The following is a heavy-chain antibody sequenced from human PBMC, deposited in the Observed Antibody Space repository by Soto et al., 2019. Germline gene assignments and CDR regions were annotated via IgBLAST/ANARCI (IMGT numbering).Heavy chain of an antibody. D-gene: IGHD6-19*01. CDR2: IYWDDDK. CDR1: GFSLNTGGVG. J-gene: IGHJ4*02. CDR3: ARRLGGFGGGWTTPYFDY. V-gene: IGHV2-5*02. Sequence: QITLKESGPTVVKPTQTLTLTCSLSGFSLNTGGVGVGWIRQPPGKALEWLAVIYWDDDKSWNPSLRDRVTINRDASDDQVVLTVTTMDPVDTGTYYCARRLGGFGGGWTTPYFDYWGQGTLVTVSS.